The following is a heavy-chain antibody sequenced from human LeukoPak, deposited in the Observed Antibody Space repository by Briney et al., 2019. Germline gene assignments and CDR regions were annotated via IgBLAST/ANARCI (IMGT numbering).Heavy chain of an antibody. V-gene: IGHV4-4*09. CDR1: GGSISSYY. J-gene: IGHJ6*03. Sequence: SETLSLTCTVSGGSISSYYWSWIRQPPGKGLEWIGYIYTSGSTNYNPSLKSRVTISVDTSKNQFSLKLSSVTAADTAVYYCARCAFGVGLHYYYYMDVWGKGTTVTVSS. CDR2: IYTSGST. CDR3: ARCAFGVGLHYYYYMDV. D-gene: IGHD1-26*01.